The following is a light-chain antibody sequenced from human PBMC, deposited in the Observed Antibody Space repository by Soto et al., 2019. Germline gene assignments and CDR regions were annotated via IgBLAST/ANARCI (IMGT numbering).Light chain of an antibody. Sequence: EIVCSQSPGTLSLSPGKRATLSCRASQSSSSSYLAWYQQRPGQAPRLLIYGASTRASDTPARFSGSGSVTEFALTISSLQSEDFAVYYCQQYNNWPITFGQGTLLEIK. CDR1: QSSSSSY. J-gene: IGKJ5*01. CDR3: QQYNNWPIT. V-gene: IGKV3D-15*01. CDR2: GAS.